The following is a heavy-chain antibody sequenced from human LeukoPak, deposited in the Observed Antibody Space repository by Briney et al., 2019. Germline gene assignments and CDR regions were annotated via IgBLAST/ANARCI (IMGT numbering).Heavy chain of an antibody. CDR3: AGGQWAYYMDV. Sequence: PGGSLRLSCAASGFTFSSYWMHWVRQAPGKGLVWVSRINTDGSSTSYADSVKGRFTISRDNAKNTLYLQMNSLRAEDTAVYYCAGGQWAYYMDVWGKGTTVTVSS. CDR2: INTDGSST. CDR1: GFTFSSYW. J-gene: IGHJ6*03. V-gene: IGHV3-74*01. D-gene: IGHD2-8*01.